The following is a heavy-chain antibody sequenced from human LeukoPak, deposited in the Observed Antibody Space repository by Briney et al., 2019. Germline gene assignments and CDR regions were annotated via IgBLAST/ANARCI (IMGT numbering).Heavy chain of an antibody. CDR2: FSAYNGNT. CDR1: GYTFTSYG. Sequence: GASVKVSCKASGYTFTSYGIIWVRQAPGQGLEWMGWFSAYNGNTNYAQKLQGRVTITTDTSTSTAYMELRSLRSDDTAVYYCARVRFGGTMPRAFDIWGQGTMVTVSS. J-gene: IGHJ3*02. D-gene: IGHD2-2*01. V-gene: IGHV1-18*01. CDR3: ARVRFGGTMPRAFDI.